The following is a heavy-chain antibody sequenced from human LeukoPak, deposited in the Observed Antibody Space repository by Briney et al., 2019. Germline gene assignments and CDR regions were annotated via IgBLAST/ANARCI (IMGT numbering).Heavy chain of an antibody. V-gene: IGHV3-23*01. CDR2: ISGSVGST. Sequence: GGSLRLSCAASGFSFTNYAMTWVRQAPGKGLEWVSAISGSVGSTSYADGVRGRFTVSRDNSKNTLYLQMNSLRPEDTAVYYCARDLPPAPWNGMDVWGQGTTVTVSS. CDR1: GFSFTNYA. J-gene: IGHJ6*02. D-gene: IGHD2-2*01. CDR3: ARDLPPAPWNGMDV.